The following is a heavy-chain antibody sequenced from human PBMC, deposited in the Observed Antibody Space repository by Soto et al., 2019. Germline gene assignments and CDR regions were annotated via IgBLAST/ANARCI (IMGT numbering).Heavy chain of an antibody. Sequence: GGSLRLSCVASGFSFSRYGMHWVRQAPGKGLEWVAVVSDDGNDKFYADSVQGRFTISRDDSRNTVYLQMNSLRPEDTAVYHCAKDRRFYDNSGYYYYFDNWGKGPLVTVP. CDR3: AKDRRFYDNSGYYYYFDN. D-gene: IGHD3-22*01. CDR2: VSDDGNDK. CDR1: GFSFSRYG. J-gene: IGHJ4*02. V-gene: IGHV3-30*18.